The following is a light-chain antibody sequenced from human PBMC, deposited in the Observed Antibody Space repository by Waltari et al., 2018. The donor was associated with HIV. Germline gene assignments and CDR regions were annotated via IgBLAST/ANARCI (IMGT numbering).Light chain of an antibody. CDR3: AAWDDSLGGFGV. J-gene: IGLJ3*02. V-gene: IGLV1-47*01. CDR2: SNN. Sequence: QSVLTQPPSASGTPGQRVTISCSGGSSNIGLNYVYWYQQLPGAAPKLLIYSNNQRPSGVPDRFSGSKSGTSASLAISGLRSEDEADYYCAAWDDSLGGFGVFGGGTKLTVL. CDR1: SSNIGLNY.